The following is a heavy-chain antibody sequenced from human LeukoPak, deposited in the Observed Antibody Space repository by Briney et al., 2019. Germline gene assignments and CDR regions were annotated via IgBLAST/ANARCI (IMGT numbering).Heavy chain of an antibody. CDR2: IKQDGSDT. V-gene: IGHV3-7*01. CDR3: ARRAPGYCITTSCPDTYYYYYYMDV. J-gene: IGHJ6*03. Sequence: GGSLRLSCAASGFAFSSSWMSWVRQAPGKGLEWVANIKQDGSDTYYVDSLKGRFTVSRDNAKNSVYLQMNNLRAEDTAVYYCARRAPGYCITTSCPDTYYYYYYMDVWGKGTTVTVSS. D-gene: IGHD2-2*01. CDR1: GFAFSSSW.